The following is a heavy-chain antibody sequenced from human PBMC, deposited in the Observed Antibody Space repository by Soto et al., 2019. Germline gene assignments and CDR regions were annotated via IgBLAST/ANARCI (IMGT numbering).Heavy chain of an antibody. CDR2: MNPNSGNT. CDR1: GYTFTSYD. CDR3: ARATRGMVRGGRNYYYMDV. Sequence: ASVKVSCKASGYTFTSYDINWVRQATGQGLEWMGWMNPNSGNTGYAQKFQGRVTMTRNTSISTAYMELSSLRSEDTAVYYCARATRGMVRGGRNYYYMDVWGKGTTVAVSS. J-gene: IGHJ6*03. D-gene: IGHD3-10*01. V-gene: IGHV1-8*01.